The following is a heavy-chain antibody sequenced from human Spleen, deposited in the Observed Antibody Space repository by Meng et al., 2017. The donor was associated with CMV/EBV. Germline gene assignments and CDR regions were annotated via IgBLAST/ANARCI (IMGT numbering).Heavy chain of an antibody. CDR3: ARDRHPHYDFWSGYQYYYYGMDV. Sequence: ASVKVSCKASGYTFTSYYMHWVRQAPGQGLEWMGIINPSGGSTSYAQKFQGRVTMTRDTSTSTVYMELSSLRAEDTAVYYCARDRHPHYDFWSGYQYYYYGMDVWGQGTTVTVSS. V-gene: IGHV1-46*01. J-gene: IGHJ6*02. CDR2: INPSGGST. D-gene: IGHD3-3*01. CDR1: GYTFTSYY.